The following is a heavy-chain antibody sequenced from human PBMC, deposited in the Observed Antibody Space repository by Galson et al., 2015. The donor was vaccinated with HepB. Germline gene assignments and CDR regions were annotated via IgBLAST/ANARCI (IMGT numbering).Heavy chain of an antibody. D-gene: IGHD6-25*01. CDR1: GYTFTSYA. Sequence: SVKVSCKASGYTFTSYAMHWVRQAPGQRLEWMGWINAGNGNTKYSQKFQGRVTITRDTSASTAYMELSSLRSEDTAVYYCARDHERNYYYGMDVWGQGTTVTVSS. CDR3: ARDHERNYYYGMDV. J-gene: IGHJ6*02. V-gene: IGHV1-3*01. CDR2: INAGNGNT.